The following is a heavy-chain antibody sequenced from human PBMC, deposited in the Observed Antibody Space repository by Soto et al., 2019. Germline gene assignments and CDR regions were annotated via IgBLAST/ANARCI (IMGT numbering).Heavy chain of an antibody. D-gene: IGHD5-18*01. CDR3: TRDPVDTAGFPLNSYYYYGMDV. CDR1: GFTFGDYA. V-gene: IGHV3-49*03. J-gene: IGHJ6*02. Sequence: GGSLRLSCTASGFTFGDYAMSWFRQAPGKGLEWVGFIRSKAYGGTTEYAASVKGRFTISRDDSKSIAYLQMNSLKTEDTAVYYCTRDPVDTAGFPLNSYYYYGMDVWGQGTTVTVSS. CDR2: IRSKAYGGTT.